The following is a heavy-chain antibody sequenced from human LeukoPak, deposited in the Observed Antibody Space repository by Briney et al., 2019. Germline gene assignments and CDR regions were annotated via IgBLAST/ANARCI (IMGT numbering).Heavy chain of an antibody. V-gene: IGHV3-53*01. D-gene: IGHD7-27*01. CDR3: ARDGLTGGPFDY. J-gene: IGHJ4*02. CDR2: IYSGGST. CDR1: GFTFSSNY. Sequence: GGSLRLSCAASGFTFSSNYMSWVRQAPGKGLEWVSVIYSGGSTYYADSVKGRFTISRDNSKNTLYLQMNSLRAEDTAVYYCARDGLTGGPFDYWGQGTLVTVSS.